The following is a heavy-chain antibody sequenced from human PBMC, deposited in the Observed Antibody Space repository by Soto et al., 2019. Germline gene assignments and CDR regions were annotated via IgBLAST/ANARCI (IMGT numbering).Heavy chain of an antibody. CDR2: IYPGDADT. V-gene: IGHV5-51*01. D-gene: IGHD6-13*01. Sequence: GESLKISCKGSGYSFTSYWIGWVRQMPGKGLEWMGIIYPGDADTRYSPSFQGQVTISADKSISTAYLQWSSLKASDTAMYYCARHGKYSSSWYTEFYSYGMDVWGQGTTVTVSS. CDR1: GYSFTSYW. J-gene: IGHJ6*02. CDR3: ARHGKYSSSWYTEFYSYGMDV.